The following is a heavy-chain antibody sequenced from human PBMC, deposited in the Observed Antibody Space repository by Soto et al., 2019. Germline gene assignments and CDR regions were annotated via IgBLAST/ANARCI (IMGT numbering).Heavy chain of an antibody. Sequence: GGSLRLSCAVSGFVVSETYMSWVRRAPGRGLQWVSFTYSGGSTYYADSVKGRFTISRDSSRNTLDLQMNSLRVEDTAVYYCARDCGGGSCYPALGAWGQGTLVTVSS. D-gene: IGHD2-15*01. J-gene: IGHJ5*02. CDR3: ARDCGGGSCYPALGA. V-gene: IGHV3-53*01. CDR2: TYSGGST. CDR1: GFVVSETY.